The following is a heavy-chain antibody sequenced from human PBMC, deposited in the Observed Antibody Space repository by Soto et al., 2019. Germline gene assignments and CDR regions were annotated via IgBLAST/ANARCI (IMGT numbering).Heavy chain of an antibody. CDR2: ISYDGSNK. Sequence: VGSLRLSCAASGFTFSSYGMHWVRQAPGKGLEWVAVISYDGSNKYYADSVKGRFTISRDNSKNTLYLQMNSLRAEDTAVYYCAKDFSRRSGIAVAGYFDYWGQGTLVTVSS. CDR3: AKDFSRRSGIAVAGYFDY. D-gene: IGHD6-19*01. CDR1: GFTFSSYG. V-gene: IGHV3-30*18. J-gene: IGHJ4*02.